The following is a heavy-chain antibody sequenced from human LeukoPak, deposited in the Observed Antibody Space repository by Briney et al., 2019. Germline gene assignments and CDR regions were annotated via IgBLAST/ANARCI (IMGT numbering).Heavy chain of an antibody. CDR3: ASSESTALIYYYYGMDV. D-gene: IGHD4-11*01. V-gene: IGHV4-39*01. J-gene: IGHJ6*02. Sequence: SETLSITCTVSGGSISSSSYSWGWIRQPPGKGLEWIGSIYYSGSTYYNPSLKSRVTISVDTSKNQFSLKLSSVTAADTAVYYCASSESTALIYYYYGMDVWGQGTTVTVSS. CDR2: IYYSGST. CDR1: GGSISSSSYS.